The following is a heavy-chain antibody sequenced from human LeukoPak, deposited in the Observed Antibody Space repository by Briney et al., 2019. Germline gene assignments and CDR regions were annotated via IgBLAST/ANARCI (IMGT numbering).Heavy chain of an antibody. CDR1: GYTFIGYY. CDR3: ARGIVGAPNNWFDP. Sequence: ASVKVSCKASGYTFIGYYMHWVRQAPGQGLEWMGWINPNSGGTNYAQKFQGRVTMTRDTSITSAYMELSRLRSDDTAVYYCARGIVGAPNNWFDPWGQGTLVTVSS. V-gene: IGHV1-2*02. CDR2: INPNSGGT. J-gene: IGHJ5*02. D-gene: IGHD1-26*01.